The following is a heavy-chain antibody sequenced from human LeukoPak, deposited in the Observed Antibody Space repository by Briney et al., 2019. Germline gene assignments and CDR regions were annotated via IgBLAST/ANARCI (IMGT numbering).Heavy chain of an antibody. CDR1: GGSFSSGSYY. D-gene: IGHD3-3*01. J-gene: IGHJ3*02. CDR3: ARFGVVTHDAFDI. Sequence: SQTLSLTCTVSGGSFSSGSYYWSGIWQPAGKGLAWIGRIYTSGSTNYNPSLKSRVTISVDTSKNQFSLKLSSVTAADTAVYYCARFGVVTHDAFDIWGQGTMVTVSS. V-gene: IGHV4-61*02. CDR2: IYTSGST.